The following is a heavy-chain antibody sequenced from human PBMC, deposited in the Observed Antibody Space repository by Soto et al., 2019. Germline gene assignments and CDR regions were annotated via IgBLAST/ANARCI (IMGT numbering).Heavy chain of an antibody. V-gene: IGHV2-70*04. J-gene: IGHJ6*02. CDR2: IDWDDDK. CDR3: VRMGFVYGDYYYYGMDV. CDR1: GFSLSTSGMR. D-gene: IGHD4-17*01. Sequence: SGPTLVNPTQTLTLTCTFSGFSLSTSGMRVSWIRQPPGKALEWLARIDWDDDKFYSTSLKTRLTISKDTSKNKVVLTMTNMDPVDTATYYCVRMGFVYGDYYYYGMDVCGQATTVTVSS.